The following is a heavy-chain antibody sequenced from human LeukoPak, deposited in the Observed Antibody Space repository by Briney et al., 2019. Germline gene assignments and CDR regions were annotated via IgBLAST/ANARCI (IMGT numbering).Heavy chain of an antibody. J-gene: IGHJ4*02. V-gene: IGHV4-39*07. Sequence: SETLSLTCTVSGGSISSSSYYWGWIRQPPGKGLEWIGSIYYSGSTYYNPSLKSRVTISVDTSKNQFSLKLSSVTAADTAVYYCARDPAGIAAAGIDYWGQGTLVTVSS. CDR1: GGSISSSSYY. D-gene: IGHD6-13*01. CDR2: IYYSGST. CDR3: ARDPAGIAAAGIDY.